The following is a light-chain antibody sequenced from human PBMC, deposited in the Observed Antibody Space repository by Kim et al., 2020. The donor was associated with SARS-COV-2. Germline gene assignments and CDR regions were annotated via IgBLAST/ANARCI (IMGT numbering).Light chain of an antibody. V-gene: IGLV1-51*01. Sequence: QSVLTQPPSVSAAPGQKVTISCSGSNSNIERNYVSWYQQLPGTAPNLLIYNTHEQPAGIPDRFFGSTSGTSATLGITGLQAGDEADYYCAPSDYSLSAGVFGGGTQLTVL. CDR3: APSDYSLSAGV. CDR1: NSNIERNY. J-gene: IGLJ3*02. CDR2: NTH.